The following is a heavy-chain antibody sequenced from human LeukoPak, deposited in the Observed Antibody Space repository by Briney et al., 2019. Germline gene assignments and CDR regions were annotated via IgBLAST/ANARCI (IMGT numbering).Heavy chain of an antibody. Sequence: ASVKVSCKASGYTFTGYYMHWVRQAPGRGLEGMGWINPNSGGTNYAQKFQGRVTMNRDTSISTAYMELSRLRSDDPAVYYCARGRKPFSGTAIYSGNWFDPWGQGTLVTVSS. J-gene: IGHJ5*02. CDR1: GYTFTGYY. CDR3: ARGRKPFSGTAIYSGNWFDP. V-gene: IGHV1-2*02. CDR2: INPNSGGT. D-gene: IGHD3-10*02.